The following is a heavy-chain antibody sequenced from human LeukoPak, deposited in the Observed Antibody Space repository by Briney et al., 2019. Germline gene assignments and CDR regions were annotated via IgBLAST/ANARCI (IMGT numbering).Heavy chain of an antibody. CDR2: ISGSGNIK. CDR3: AKAPE. V-gene: IGHV3-23*01. J-gene: IGHJ4*02. Sequence: PGGSLSPSFAASGFPFINYVMSWVRRAPGKGLEWVSGISGSGNIKYYADSVKGRFTISRDNAKKTLHLQLNSLRADDTAVYYCAKAPEWGQGTLVTVSS. CDR1: GFPFINYV.